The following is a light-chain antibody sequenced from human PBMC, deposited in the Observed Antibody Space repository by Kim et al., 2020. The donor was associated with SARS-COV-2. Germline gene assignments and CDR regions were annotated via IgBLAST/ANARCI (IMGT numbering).Light chain of an antibody. CDR3: QHRQT. V-gene: IGKV1-5*02. CDR2: DAS. CDR1: QYVTRG. J-gene: IGKJ1*01. Sequence: STRSASVGDRVTIMCRATQYVTRGLAWYQQKPGRAPKLLIYDASTLDRGVPSRFRGSGSGTEFTLTINSLQPDDFASYYCQHRQTFGQGTKVDIK.